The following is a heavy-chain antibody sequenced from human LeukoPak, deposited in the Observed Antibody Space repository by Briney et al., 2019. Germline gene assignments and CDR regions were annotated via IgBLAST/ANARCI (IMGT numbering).Heavy chain of an antibody. Sequence: SETLSLTCTVSGGSISSSSYYWGWIRQPPGQGLEWIGSIYYSGTTYYNPSLKSRVTISVDTSKNQFSLNLSSVTAADTALYYCARSGGYSSSWFDYWGQGTLVTVSS. J-gene: IGHJ4*02. CDR1: GGSISSSSYY. D-gene: IGHD6-13*01. CDR3: ARSGGYSSSWFDY. CDR2: IYYSGTT. V-gene: IGHV4-39*01.